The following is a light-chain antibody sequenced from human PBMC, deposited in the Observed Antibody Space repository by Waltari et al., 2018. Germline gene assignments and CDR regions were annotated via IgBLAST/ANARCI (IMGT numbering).Light chain of an antibody. V-gene: IGKV1-5*03. CDR1: QSINSG. CDR2: KAS. J-gene: IGKJ1*01. Sequence: RASQSINSGLTWYQQKPGKAPNLLIYKASTLQSGVPSRFSGSGSGTEFTLTIDSLQPDDFATYYCQQYKSYPWTFGQGTKVEIK. CDR3: QQYKSYPWT.